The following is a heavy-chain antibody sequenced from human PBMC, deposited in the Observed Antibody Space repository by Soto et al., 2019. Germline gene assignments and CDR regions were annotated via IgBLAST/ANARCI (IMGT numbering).Heavy chain of an antibody. J-gene: IGHJ4*02. D-gene: IGHD6-25*01. Sequence: EVQLVESGGDLVQPGGSLRLSCVASGFTFNTYWMSWVRQAPGKGLEWVANIKEDGSDKYYVDSVKGRFTISRDNAKNLLYLQMNSLVAGDTAMYYCARFTRGSSGDYRGQGTLVTVSS. CDR1: GFTFNTYW. CDR2: IKEDGSDK. CDR3: ARFTRGSSGDY. V-gene: IGHV3-7*01.